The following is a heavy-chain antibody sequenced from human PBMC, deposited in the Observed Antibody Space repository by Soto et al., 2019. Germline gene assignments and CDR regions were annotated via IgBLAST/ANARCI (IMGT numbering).Heavy chain of an antibody. V-gene: IGHV1-46*03. CDR1: GYTFTSYY. CDR3: ARGNAMDV. J-gene: IGHJ6*03. CDR2: ITTSARST. Sequence: QVQLVQSGAEVKKPGASVKVSCKASGYTFTSYYMHWVRHAPGQGLECMGIITTSARSTSYAQKFQGRVTMATDTSTSTVYMELSSLSSEDTAVYYCARGNAMDVWGKGTAVTVSS.